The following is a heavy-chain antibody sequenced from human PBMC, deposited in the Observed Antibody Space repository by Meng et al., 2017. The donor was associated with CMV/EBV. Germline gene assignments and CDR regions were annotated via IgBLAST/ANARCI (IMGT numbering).Heavy chain of an antibody. Sequence: GESLKISCAASGFTFSSYSMNWVRQAPGKGLEWVSSISSSSSYIYYADSVKGRFTISRDNAKNSLYLQMNSLRAEDTAVYYCAREYVDTDMEGVFDYWGQGTLVTVSS. CDR1: GFTFSSYS. CDR3: AREYVDTDMEGVFDY. CDR2: ISSSSSYI. V-gene: IGHV3-21*01. J-gene: IGHJ4*02. D-gene: IGHD5-18*01.